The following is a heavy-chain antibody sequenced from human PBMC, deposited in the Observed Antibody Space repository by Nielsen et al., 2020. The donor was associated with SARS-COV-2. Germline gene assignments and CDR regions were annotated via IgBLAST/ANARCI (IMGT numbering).Heavy chain of an antibody. CDR1: GGTFSSYA. J-gene: IGHJ6*02. V-gene: IGHV1-69*13. D-gene: IGHD3-16*01. CDR2: IIPIFGTA. CDR3: AMDGRYYDYVWGSSDV. Sequence: SVKVSCKASGGTFSSYAISWVRQAPGQGLEWMGGIIPIFGTANYAQKFQGRVTITADESTSTAYMELSSLRSEDTAVYYCAMDGRYYDYVWGSSDVWGQGTTVTVSS.